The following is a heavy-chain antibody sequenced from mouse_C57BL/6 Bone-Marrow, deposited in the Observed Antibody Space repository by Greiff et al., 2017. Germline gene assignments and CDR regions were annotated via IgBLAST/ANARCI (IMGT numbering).Heavy chain of an antibody. CDR3: AREIYDGYGWFAY. D-gene: IGHD2-3*01. V-gene: IGHV2-6*03. J-gene: IGHJ3*01. CDR1: GFSLTSYG. CDR2: IWSDGST. Sequence: VQLQQSGPGLVAPSQSLSITCTVSGFSLTSYGVHWVRQPPGKGLEWLVVIWSDGSTTYNSALKSRLSISKDNSKSQVFLKMNSLQTDDTAMYYCAREIYDGYGWFAYWGQGTLVTVSA.